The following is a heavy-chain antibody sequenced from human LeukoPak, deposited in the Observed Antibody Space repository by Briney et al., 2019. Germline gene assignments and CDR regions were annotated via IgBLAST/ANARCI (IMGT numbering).Heavy chain of an antibody. J-gene: IGHJ4*02. CDR3: ARSSVSRSSGWPYYFDY. D-gene: IGHD6-19*01. V-gene: IGHV6-1*01. Sequence: SQTPSLTSAISGDSVSSNSAAWNWIRQYPSRGLEWLGRTYYRSKWYNDYAVAVKSRITINPDTSKNQFSLQLNSVTPEDTAVYYCARSSVSRSSGWPYYFDYWGQGTLVTGSS. CDR2: TYYRSKWYN. CDR1: GDSVSSNSAA.